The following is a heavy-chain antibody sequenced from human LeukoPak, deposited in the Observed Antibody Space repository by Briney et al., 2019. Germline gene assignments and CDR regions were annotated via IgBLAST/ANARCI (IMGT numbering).Heavy chain of an antibody. CDR2: IYYSGST. Sequence: SETLSHTCTVSGGSISSYYWSWIRQPPGKGLEWIGYIYYSGSTNYNPSLKSRVTISVDTSKNQFSLKLSSVTAADTAVYYCARTDYGDPVSGYGITYWGQGTLVTVSS. D-gene: IGHD4-17*01. J-gene: IGHJ4*02. V-gene: IGHV4-59*01. CDR1: GGSISSYY. CDR3: ARTDYGDPVSGYGITY.